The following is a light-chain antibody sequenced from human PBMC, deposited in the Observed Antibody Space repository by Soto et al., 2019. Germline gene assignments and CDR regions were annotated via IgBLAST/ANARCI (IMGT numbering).Light chain of an antibody. CDR3: QHYRRNTWS. J-gene: IGKJ1*01. CDR1: QSVGTW. CDR2: GAS. Sequence: DIQMTQSPSTLSASVGGRVTITCRASQSVGTWVAWYQQKPGKAPKLLIYGASNLESGVPSRFSGSGSGTEFTLTITTLQPDDFATYFCQHYRRNTWSLGPGTTVDIK. V-gene: IGKV1-5*01.